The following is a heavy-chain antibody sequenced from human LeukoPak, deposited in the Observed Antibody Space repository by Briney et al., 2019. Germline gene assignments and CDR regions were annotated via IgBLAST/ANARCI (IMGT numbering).Heavy chain of an antibody. J-gene: IGHJ4*01. CDR3: AKLQGDTTMVRGVPNGFDY. D-gene: IGHD3-10*01. CDR1: GFTVSTNY. CDR2: IYSGGNT. Sequence: GGSLRLSCAASGFTVSTNYMSWVRQAPGKGLEWVSIIYSGGNTYYADSVKGRFTISRDNSKNTLYLQMNSLRAEDTAVYYCAKLQGDTTMVRGVPNGFDYWGQGTLVTVSS. V-gene: IGHV3-53*01.